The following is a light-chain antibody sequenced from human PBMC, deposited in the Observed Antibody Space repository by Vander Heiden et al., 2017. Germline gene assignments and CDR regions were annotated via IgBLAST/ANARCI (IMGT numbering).Light chain of an antibody. J-gene: IGLJ2*01. V-gene: IGLV3-21*03. CDR3: QVWDSSSDHVV. CDR1: NIGSKG. Sequence: SYVLTQPPSVSVAPGKTARITCGGNNIGSKGVHWYQQEPGQAPLLVVYDDGDRPSGIPERFSGSNSGNTATLTISRVEAGDEADYYCQVWDSSSDHVVCGGGTKLTVL. CDR2: DDG.